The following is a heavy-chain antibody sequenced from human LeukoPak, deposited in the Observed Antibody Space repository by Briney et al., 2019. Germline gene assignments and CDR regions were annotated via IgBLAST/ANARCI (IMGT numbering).Heavy chain of an antibody. CDR1: GFTFSSYA. J-gene: IGHJ6*02. V-gene: IGHV3-23*01. Sequence: GESLRLSCAAFGFTFSSYAMSWVRQAPGKGLEWVSAISGSGGSTYYADSVKGRFTISRDNSKNTLYLQMNSLRAEDTAVYYCAREGPYQLLNHGLYYYYGMDVWGQGTTVTVSS. CDR3: AREGPYQLLNHGLYYYYGMDV. CDR2: ISGSGGST. D-gene: IGHD2-2*01.